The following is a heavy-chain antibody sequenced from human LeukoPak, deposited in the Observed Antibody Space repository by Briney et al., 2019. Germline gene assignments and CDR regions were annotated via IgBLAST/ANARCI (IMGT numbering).Heavy chain of an antibody. CDR1: GDSISSSSDY. Sequence: PSETLSLTCTVSGDSISSSSDYWGWIRQPPGKGLEWIGSIYYSGSSDYNPSLKSRVTISVDTSKNQFSLKLSSVTAADTAVYYCARDLGITGTTVFDYWGQGTLVTVSS. V-gene: IGHV4-39*02. D-gene: IGHD1-7*01. CDR2: IYYSGSS. J-gene: IGHJ4*02. CDR3: ARDLGITGTTVFDY.